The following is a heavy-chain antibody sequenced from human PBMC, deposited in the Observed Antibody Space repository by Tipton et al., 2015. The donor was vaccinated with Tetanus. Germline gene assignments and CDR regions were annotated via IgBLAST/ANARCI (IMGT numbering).Heavy chain of an antibody. J-gene: IGHJ4*02. CDR2: SWYDGTDK. V-gene: IGHV3-33*01. Sequence: SLRLSCAASGFIFSSYGIHWVRQAPGKGLEWLAVSWYDGTDKYYVDSVKGRFTISRDNSKNTLYLQMNSLRAEDAALYYCAREANCSGGSCFSGDFDTWGQGTQVTVSS. D-gene: IGHD2-15*01. CDR3: AREANCSGGSCFSGDFDT. CDR1: GFIFSSYG.